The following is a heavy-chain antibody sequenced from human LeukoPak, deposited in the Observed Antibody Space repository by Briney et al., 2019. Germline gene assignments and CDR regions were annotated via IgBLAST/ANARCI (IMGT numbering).Heavy chain of an antibody. CDR1: GGSISSYY. D-gene: IGHD3-10*01. Sequence: SETLSLTCTVSGGSISSYYRSWIRQPPGKGLEWIGYIYYSGSTNYNPSLKSRVIISVDTSKNQFSLKLSSVTAADTAVYYCARVGGNMVRGVITYGMDVWGQGTTVTVSS. J-gene: IGHJ6*02. CDR2: IYYSGST. CDR3: ARVGGNMVRGVITYGMDV. V-gene: IGHV4-59*01.